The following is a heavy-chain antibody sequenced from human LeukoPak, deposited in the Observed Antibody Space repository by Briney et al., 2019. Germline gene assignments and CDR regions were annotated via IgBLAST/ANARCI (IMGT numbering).Heavy chain of an antibody. CDR3: AKVGTWELQRVFEN. V-gene: IGHV3-7*01. CDR2: VGRDGSEK. Sequence: GGSLRLSCAASGFTFSDYWMTWVRQVPGKGLEWVANVGRDGSEKNYVDSVEGRFTISRDNAKKSLDLEMNSLRVEDTALYYCAKVGTWELQRVFENWGQGTLLIVSS. CDR1: GFTFSDYW. D-gene: IGHD1-26*01. J-gene: IGHJ4*02.